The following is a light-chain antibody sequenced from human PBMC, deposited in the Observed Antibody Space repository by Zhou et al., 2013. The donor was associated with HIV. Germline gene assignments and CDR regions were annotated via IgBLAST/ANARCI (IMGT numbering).Light chain of an antibody. J-gene: IGKJ2*03. CDR2: ATS. CDR1: QNITSY. V-gene: IGKV1-39*01. Sequence: DIQLAQSPSSLSASAGDSVTINCRASQNITSYLNWYQHKPGNAPKLLMYATSTLASGVPSRFSGTGSGIDFSLTISGLQPVDFATYYCQHLRSFGQGTKLEIK. CDR3: QHLRS.